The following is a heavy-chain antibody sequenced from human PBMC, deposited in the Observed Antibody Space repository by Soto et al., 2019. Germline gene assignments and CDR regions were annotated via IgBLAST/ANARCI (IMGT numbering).Heavy chain of an antibody. CDR2: ISGSGGST. CDR3: VKIMLMITFGGVSGDY. D-gene: IGHD3-16*01. V-gene: IGHV3-23*01. J-gene: IGHJ4*02. Sequence: GGSLRLSCAASGFTFSSYAMSWGRQAPGKGVEWVSAISGSGGSTYYADSVKGRFTISRDNSKNTLYLQMNSLRAEDTAVYYCVKIMLMITFGGVSGDYWGQGTLVTVSS. CDR1: GFTFSSYA.